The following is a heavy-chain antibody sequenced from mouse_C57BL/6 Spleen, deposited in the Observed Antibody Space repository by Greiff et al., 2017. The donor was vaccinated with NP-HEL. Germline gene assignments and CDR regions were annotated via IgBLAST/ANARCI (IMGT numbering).Heavy chain of an antibody. Sequence: EVQLQQSGPGLVKPSQSLSLTCSVTGYSITSGYYWNWIRQFPGNKLEWMGYISYDGSNNYNPSLKNRISITRDTSKNQFFLKLNSVTTEDTATYYCARKGDYWGQGTTLTVSS. CDR1: GYSITSGYY. V-gene: IGHV3-6*01. J-gene: IGHJ2*01. CDR3: ARKGDY. CDR2: ISYDGSN.